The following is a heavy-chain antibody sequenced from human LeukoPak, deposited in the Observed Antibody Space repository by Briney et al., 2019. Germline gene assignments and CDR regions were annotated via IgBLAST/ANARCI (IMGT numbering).Heavy chain of an antibody. D-gene: IGHD3-22*01. CDR2: ISGSGGST. CDR3: AKDGVVYYYGSSGFIDY. V-gene: IGHV3-23*01. J-gene: IGHJ4*02. Sequence: GGSLRLSCAASGFTISNYALSWVRQAPGKGLEWVSAISGSGGSTYYADSVKGRFTISRDNSKNTLSLQMSSLRAEDTAVYYCAKDGVVYYYGSSGFIDYWGQGTLVTVSS. CDR1: GFTISNYA.